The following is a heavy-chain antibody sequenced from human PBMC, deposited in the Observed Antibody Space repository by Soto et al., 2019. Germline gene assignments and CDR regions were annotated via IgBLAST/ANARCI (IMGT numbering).Heavy chain of an antibody. J-gene: IGHJ4*02. Sequence: GESLKISCKGSGYTFSSYWIGWVRQMPGKGLEWMGIIHCDDSDTEYSPSFEGQVTISADKSISSAYLQWRSLRASDTATYYCVRYGGKTRYYWGQGDLVTVPS. CDR3: VRYGGKTRYY. D-gene: IGHD2-15*01. CDR2: IHCDDSDT. V-gene: IGHV5-51*01. CDR1: GYTFSSYW.